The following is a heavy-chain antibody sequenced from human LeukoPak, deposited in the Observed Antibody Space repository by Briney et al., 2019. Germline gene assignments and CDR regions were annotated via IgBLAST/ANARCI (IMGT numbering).Heavy chain of an antibody. D-gene: IGHD2-21*02. CDR1: GGSITGYY. V-gene: IGHV4-59*08. CDR2: ISYSGTT. CDR3: ARLNTASYGDY. Sequence: SETLSLTCSVSGGSITGYYWSWIRQPPGKGLEWLGYISYSGTTNYNPSLKSRVTMSVEMSKNQLSLKLTSVTAADTAVYYCARLNTASYGDYWGQESLVTVSS. J-gene: IGHJ4*02.